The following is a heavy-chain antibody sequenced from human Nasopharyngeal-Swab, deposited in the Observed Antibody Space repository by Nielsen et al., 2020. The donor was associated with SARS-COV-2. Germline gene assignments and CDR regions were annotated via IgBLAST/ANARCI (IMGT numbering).Heavy chain of an antibody. CDR3: ARDGADSIAAALYYYYGMDV. V-gene: IGHV3-11*01. CDR2: ISSSGSTI. CDR1: GFTFSDYY. J-gene: IGHJ6*02. D-gene: IGHD6-13*01. Sequence: GESLKISCAASGFTFSDYYMSWIRQAPGKGLEWVSYISSSGSTIYYADSVKGRFTISRDNAKNSLYLQMNSLRAEDTAVYYCARDGADSIAAALYYYYGMDVWGQGTTVTVSS.